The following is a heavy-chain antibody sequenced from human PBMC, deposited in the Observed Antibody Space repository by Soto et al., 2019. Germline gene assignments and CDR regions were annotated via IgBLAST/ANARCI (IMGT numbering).Heavy chain of an antibody. Sequence: SETLSLTCTVSGGSISSYYWSWIRQPAGKGLEWIGRISTTETTNYNPSLKSRVTISVDTSKNQFSLKLSSVTAADTAVYYCARLGGSYNPPNAFDIWGQGTMVTVSS. CDR3: ARLGGSYNPPNAFDI. CDR1: GGSISSYY. J-gene: IGHJ3*02. V-gene: IGHV4-4*07. D-gene: IGHD1-26*01. CDR2: ISTTETT.